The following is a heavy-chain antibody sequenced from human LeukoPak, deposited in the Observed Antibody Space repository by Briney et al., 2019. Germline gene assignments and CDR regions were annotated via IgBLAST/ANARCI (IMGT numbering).Heavy chain of an antibody. D-gene: IGHD3-9*01. CDR3: ARDRETDILTGFYYYYGMDV. J-gene: IGHJ6*04. Sequence: GGSLRLSCAASGFTFSSYWMHWVRQAPRKGLVWVSRINSDGSSTSYADSVKGRFTISRDNAKNTLYLQMNSLRAEDTAVYYCARDRETDILTGFYYYYGMDVWGKGTTVTVSS. CDR1: GFTFSSYW. V-gene: IGHV3-74*01. CDR2: INSDGSST.